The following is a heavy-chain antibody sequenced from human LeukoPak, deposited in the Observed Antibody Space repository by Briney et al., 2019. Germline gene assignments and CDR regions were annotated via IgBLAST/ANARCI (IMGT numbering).Heavy chain of an antibody. D-gene: IGHD6-19*01. V-gene: IGHV4-34*01. J-gene: IGHJ4*02. CDR1: GWSFRGYY. CDR3: SRRRSFAVAGTGRLGFYY. Sequence: SETLSLTCPVYGWSFRGYYWSWIRQPPGKGLAWVGEINHSGCTNYNPSLNSRVTISVDTYKNQFSLKLGSVPAADPAVDYLSRRRSFAVAGTGRLGFYYSGPGTLVTASS. CDR2: INHSGCT.